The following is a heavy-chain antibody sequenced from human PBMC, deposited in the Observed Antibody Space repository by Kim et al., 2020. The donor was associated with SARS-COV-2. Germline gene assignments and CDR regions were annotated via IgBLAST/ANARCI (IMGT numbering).Heavy chain of an antibody. CDR1: GFTFSSYA. V-gene: IGHV3-23*01. Sequence: GGSLRLSCAASGFTFSSYAMSWVRQAPGKGLEWVSAISGSGGSTYYADSVKGRFTISRDNSKNTLYVQMNSLRAEDTAVYYCAKDVGYDFWSGYIWGQGTLVTVSS. CDR2: ISGSGGST. J-gene: IGHJ4*02. CDR3: AKDVGYDFWSGYI. D-gene: IGHD3-3*01.